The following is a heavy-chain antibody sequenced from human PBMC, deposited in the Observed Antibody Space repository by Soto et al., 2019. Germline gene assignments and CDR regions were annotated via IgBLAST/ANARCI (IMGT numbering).Heavy chain of an antibody. D-gene: IGHD5-18*01. Sequence: QVQLVESGGGVVQPGRSLRLSCAASGFTFSSYGMHWERQAPGKGMEWVAVIWYDGSNKYYADSVKGRVTISRDNSKNTLYLQMNSLRAEDTAVYYCARDPLGYSYGYFDYWGQGTLVSVSS. CDR2: IWYDGSNK. J-gene: IGHJ4*02. CDR1: GFTFSSYG. V-gene: IGHV3-33*01. CDR3: ARDPLGYSYGYFDY.